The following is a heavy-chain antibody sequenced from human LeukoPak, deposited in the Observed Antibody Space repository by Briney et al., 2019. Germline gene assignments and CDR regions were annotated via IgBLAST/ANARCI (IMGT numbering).Heavy chain of an antibody. CDR3: ARPIDNGSGSYYFPY. Sequence: GGSLRLSCAASGFSFHYYAMHGVRQAPGKGLEGVAVISYDGTNEYYADSVKGRLTISRDNSKNTLYMQMNSLRPEDTAVYYCARPIDNGSGSYYFPYWGQGTLVTVSS. D-gene: IGHD3-10*01. V-gene: IGHV3-30-3*01. J-gene: IGHJ4*02. CDR2: ISYDGTNE. CDR1: GFSFHYYA.